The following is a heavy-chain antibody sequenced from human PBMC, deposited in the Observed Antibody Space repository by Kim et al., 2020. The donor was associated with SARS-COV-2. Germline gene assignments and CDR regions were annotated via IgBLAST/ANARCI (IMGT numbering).Heavy chain of an antibody. J-gene: IGHJ4*02. V-gene: IGHV4-39*01. CDR3: ARHEGSSWHLDY. D-gene: IGHD6-13*01. Sequence: SPALKSRVNITVDTYKNQFSLKLSSVTAAATAVYYCARHEGSSWHLDYWGQGTLVTVSS.